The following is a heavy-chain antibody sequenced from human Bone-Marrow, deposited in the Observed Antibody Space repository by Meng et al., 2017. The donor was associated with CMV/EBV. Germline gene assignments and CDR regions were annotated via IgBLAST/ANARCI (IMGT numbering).Heavy chain of an antibody. J-gene: IGHJ4*02. V-gene: IGHV1-18*01. CDR2: ISVYNGNT. D-gene: IGHD3-3*01. CDR3: ASGGRGTYYDFWSGYSYFDY. Sequence: ASVKVSCKASGYTFTSYGIGWVRQAPGQGLEWMGWISVYNGNTNYAQKLQGRVTMTTDTSTSTAYMEPRSLRSDDTAVYYCASGGRGTYYDFWSGYSYFDYWGQGTLVTVSS. CDR1: GYTFTSYG.